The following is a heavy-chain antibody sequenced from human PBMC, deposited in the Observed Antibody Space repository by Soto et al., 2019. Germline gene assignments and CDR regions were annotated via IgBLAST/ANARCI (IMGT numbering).Heavy chain of an antibody. J-gene: IGHJ4*02. CDR3: ASYRYDY. Sequence: WIRQTPSRGFEWLGRTYYRSRWYHDYAVSVKSRIIINPDTSKNQVSLQLNSVTPDDTAVYYCASYRYDYWGQGTVVTVSS. D-gene: IGHD4-4*01. CDR2: TYYRSRWYH. V-gene: IGHV6-1*01.